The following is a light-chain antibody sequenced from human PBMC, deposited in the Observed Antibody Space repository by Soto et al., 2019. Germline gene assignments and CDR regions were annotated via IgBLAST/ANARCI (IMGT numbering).Light chain of an antibody. Sequence: DIQMTQSPSSLSASVGDRVTITCRASQSTNNNLNWYQQKTGKAPKLLIYAASSLQSGVPSRFSGSGSGTGFTLTISSLQPEDFATYYCQQSYTTPYTFGQGTRLEIK. CDR1: QSTNNN. J-gene: IGKJ5*01. V-gene: IGKV1-39*01. CDR3: QQSYTTPYT. CDR2: AAS.